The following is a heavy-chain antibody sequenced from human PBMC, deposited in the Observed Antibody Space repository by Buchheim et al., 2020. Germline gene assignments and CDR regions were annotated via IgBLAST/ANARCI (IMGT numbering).Heavy chain of an antibody. V-gene: IGHV3-23*01. CDR1: GFTFIDYA. CDR2: ISTSGDAT. CDR3: ARRGYNYGGAY. Sequence: EVQLLEPGGGLVQPGRSLKLSCAASGFTFIDYAMSWVRQAPGKGLEWVSAISTSGDATYYADSVKGRFTISRDNSKNALHLQMNSLRAEDTAVYYCARRGYNYGGAYWGQGTL. J-gene: IGHJ4*02. D-gene: IGHD5-18*01.